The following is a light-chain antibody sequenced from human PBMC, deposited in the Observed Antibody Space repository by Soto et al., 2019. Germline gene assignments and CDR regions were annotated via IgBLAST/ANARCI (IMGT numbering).Light chain of an antibody. CDR2: AAS. CDR3: QQYDNLPFT. J-gene: IGKJ4*01. CDR1: QDVSNY. Sequence: DIQMTQSPSSLSASVGDRVTITCQASQDVSNYLSLYQQKPGKDPKLLIYAASNLETGVPLMFSGSGSGTHFTFSISSLQPEDIATYYCQQYDNLPFTFGGGSNVEIK. V-gene: IGKV1-33*01.